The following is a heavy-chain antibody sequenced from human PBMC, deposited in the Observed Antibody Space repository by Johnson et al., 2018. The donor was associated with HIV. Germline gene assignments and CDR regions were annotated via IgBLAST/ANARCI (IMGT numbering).Heavy chain of an antibody. Sequence: VQLVESGGGVVQPGRSLRLSCAASGFTFSSYAMHWVRQAPGKGLEWVAVISYDGSNKYYADSVKGRFTISRDNSKNTLYLQMNSLRADDTAVYYCARDRAPVYSSSSSPFDAFDIWGQGTMVTVSS. CDR2: ISYDGSNK. J-gene: IGHJ3*02. V-gene: IGHV3-30*04. CDR3: ARDRAPVYSSSSSPFDAFDI. CDR1: GFTFSSYA. D-gene: IGHD6-6*01.